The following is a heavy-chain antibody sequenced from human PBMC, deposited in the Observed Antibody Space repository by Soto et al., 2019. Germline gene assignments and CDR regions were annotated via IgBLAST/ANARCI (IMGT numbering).Heavy chain of an antibody. Sequence: WGSLGLSLAASGFTFIRYSVNFFRYSPCKGLEWVSSISSTTNYIYYGDSMKGRFTISRDNAKNSLYLEMNSLRAEDTAVYYCARESEDLTSNFDYWGQGILVTVSS. CDR1: GFTFIRYS. CDR2: ISSTTNYI. J-gene: IGHJ4*02. CDR3: ARESEDLTSNFDY. V-gene: IGHV3-21*06.